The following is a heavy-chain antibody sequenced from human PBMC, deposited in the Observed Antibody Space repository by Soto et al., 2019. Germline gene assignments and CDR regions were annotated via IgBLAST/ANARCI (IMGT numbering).Heavy chain of an antibody. CDR3: VRDMQLWRLDS. CDR1: GFTSSTYS. J-gene: IGHJ4*02. CDR2: ISSGSGTI. Sequence: GGSLRLSCVASGFTSSTYSMNWGRQAPGKGLEWVSYISSGSGTIYYADSVKGRFTISRDNAKNTLYLHMNSLRAEDTAVYYCVRDMQLWRLDSWGQGTLVTVPQ. D-gene: IGHD2-21*01. V-gene: IGHV3-48*04.